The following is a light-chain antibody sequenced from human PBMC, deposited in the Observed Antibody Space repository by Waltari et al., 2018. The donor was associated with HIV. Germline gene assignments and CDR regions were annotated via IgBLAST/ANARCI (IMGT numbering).Light chain of an antibody. Sequence: QSPLTQPASVSGSPGPSIPISCPGTSSDVGGCNYVSWYQQHPGKAPKLMIYEVSNRPSGVSNRFSGSKSGNTASLTISGLQAEDEADYYCSSYTSSSTLVVFGGGTKLTVL. J-gene: IGLJ2*01. CDR3: SSYTSSSTLVV. CDR2: EVS. V-gene: IGLV2-14*01. CDR1: SSDVGGCNY.